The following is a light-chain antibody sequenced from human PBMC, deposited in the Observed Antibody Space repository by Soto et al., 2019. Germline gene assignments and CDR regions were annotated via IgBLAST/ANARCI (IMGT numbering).Light chain of an antibody. J-gene: IGKJ2*01. CDR3: QQYGASPYT. V-gene: IGKV3-20*01. Sequence: EIVLTQSPGTLSLSPGERATLSCRASQSGSSSYLAWYQQKSGQAPRLLSYGASSRATGIPDRFSGSGSGTDFTLTIRRLAPEDFAVYYCQQYGASPYTFGQGTKLETK. CDR1: QSGSSSY. CDR2: GAS.